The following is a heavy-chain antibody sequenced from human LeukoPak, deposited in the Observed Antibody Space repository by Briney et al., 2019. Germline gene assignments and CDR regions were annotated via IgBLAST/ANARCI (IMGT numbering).Heavy chain of an antibody. CDR2: IYNTGTA. CDR3: ARPIEMATIRAGFDY. V-gene: IGHV4-30-4*08. D-gene: IGHD5-24*01. CDR1: GDSISSTDYY. J-gene: IGHJ4*02. Sequence: SETLSLTCTVSGDSISSTDYYWGWVRQPPGKGLEWLGYIYNTGTAYYNPSLKSRVTVLVDTSKNQFSLKLSSVTAADTAVYYCARPIEMATIRAGFDYWGRGTLVTVSS.